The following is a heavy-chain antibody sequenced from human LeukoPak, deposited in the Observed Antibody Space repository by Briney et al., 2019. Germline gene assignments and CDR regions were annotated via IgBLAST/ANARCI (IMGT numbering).Heavy chain of an antibody. J-gene: IGHJ4*02. CDR1: GGSISNYY. D-gene: IGHD2-8*02. CDR3: TRVKSGGLFDY. Sequence: SETLSLTCTVSGGSISNYYWSWIRQPPGKGLEWIGYIYYSGTTNYNPSLKSRVTMSVDTSKNQFSLKVSSVTAADTAVYYCTRVKSGGLFDYWGQGTLVTVSS. V-gene: IGHV4-59*01. CDR2: IYYSGTT.